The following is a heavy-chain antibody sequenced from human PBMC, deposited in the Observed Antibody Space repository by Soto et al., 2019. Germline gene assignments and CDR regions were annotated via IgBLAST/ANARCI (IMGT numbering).Heavy chain of an antibody. Sequence: QVQLVQSGTEVKKPGSSVKVSCKASGGTFSNYAISWVRQAPGQGLECLGGIIPSRGSASYAQKFQGRVTITAERSTSTVYMELSSLRSDDTAVYYCARVEAGAYFQVYYGMDVWGQGTTVTVSS. D-gene: IGHD3-16*01. CDR3: ARVEAGAYFQVYYGMDV. J-gene: IGHJ6*02. CDR1: GGTFSNYA. CDR2: IIPSRGSA. V-gene: IGHV1-69*14.